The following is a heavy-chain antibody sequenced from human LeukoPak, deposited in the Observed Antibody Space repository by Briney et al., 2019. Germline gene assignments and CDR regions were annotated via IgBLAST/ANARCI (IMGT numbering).Heavy chain of an antibody. J-gene: IGHJ4*02. CDR2: IKEDGSEI. V-gene: IGHV3-7*01. CDR1: GFTFSSYW. D-gene: IGHD4-23*01. CDR3: ARDRGYSSFDY. Sequence: GGSLRLSCAASGFTFSSYWMSWVRQAPGKGLEWVANIKEDGSEINYVDSVKGRFTISRDNAKNSLFLQMNSLRVEDTAVYYCARDRGYSSFDYWGQGTLVTVSS.